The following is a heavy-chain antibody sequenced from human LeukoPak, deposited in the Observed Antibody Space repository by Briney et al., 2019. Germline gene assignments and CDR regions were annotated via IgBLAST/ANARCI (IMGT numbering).Heavy chain of an antibody. CDR1: GFTFCSYA. CDR2: VSGSGGTT. V-gene: IGHV3-23*01. Sequence: GESLTLTCAVSGFTFCSYAMIWGCHGPGQGLECVSGVSGSGGTTFYADSVKGRFTISRDNSKNTLYLLINSLRAEDTAVCYCAKDGTTVVRGLFDKWGPGTMVTVSS. D-gene: IGHD4-23*01. J-gene: IGHJ3*02. CDR3: AKDGTTVVRGLFDK.